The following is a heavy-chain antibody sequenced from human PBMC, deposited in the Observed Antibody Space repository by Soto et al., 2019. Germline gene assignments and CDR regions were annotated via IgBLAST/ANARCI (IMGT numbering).Heavy chain of an antibody. CDR3: ARGTGSGYDYVWGSYRPYYFDY. CDR2: INHSGST. V-gene: IGHV4-34*01. CDR1: GGSFSGYY. Sequence: PSETLSLTCAVYGGSFSGYYWSWIRQPPGKGLEWIGEINHSGSTNCNPSLKSRVTISVDTSKNQFSLKLSSVTAADTAVYYCARGTGSGYDYVWGSYRPYYFDYWGQGTLVTVSS. D-gene: IGHD3-16*02. J-gene: IGHJ4*02.